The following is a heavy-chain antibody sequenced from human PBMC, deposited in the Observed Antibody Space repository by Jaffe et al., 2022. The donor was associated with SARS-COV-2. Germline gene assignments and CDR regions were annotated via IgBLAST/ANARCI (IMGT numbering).Heavy chain of an antibody. CDR2: ITPRAQGGKT. D-gene: IGHD3-10*01. J-gene: IGHJ5*02. Sequence: EVQVVESGGGLVQPGRSLRLSCTASGFTFGDYGVGWFRQAPGKGLEWIGFITPRAQGGKTEYAASLKGRFSISRDDSKSIAYLQINSLKTEDTAVYHCAAPYYYASGTTAWGQGTLVTVSS. V-gene: IGHV3-49*03. CDR1: GFTFGDYG. CDR3: AAPYYYASGTTA.